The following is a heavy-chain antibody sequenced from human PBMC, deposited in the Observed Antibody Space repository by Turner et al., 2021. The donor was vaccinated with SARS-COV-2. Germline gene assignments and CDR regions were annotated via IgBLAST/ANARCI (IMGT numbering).Heavy chain of an antibody. CDR3: AREGGYRDYYDSSGYNGMDV. V-gene: IGHV3-33*01. D-gene: IGHD3-22*01. CDR2: RWYDGSNK. CDR1: GFTFSSHG. J-gene: IGHJ6*02. Sequence: QVQLVESGGGVVQPGRSLRLSCAASGFTFSSHGMHWVRQAAGKGLEWVAVRWYDGSNKYYADSVKGRFTISRDNSKNTLYLQMNSLRAEDTAVYYCAREGGYRDYYDSSGYNGMDVWGQGTTVTVSS.